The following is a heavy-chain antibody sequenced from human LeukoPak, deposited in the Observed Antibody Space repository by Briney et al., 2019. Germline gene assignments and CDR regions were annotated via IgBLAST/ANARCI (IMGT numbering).Heavy chain of an antibody. J-gene: IGHJ4*02. V-gene: IGHV4-30-2*01. CDR1: GGSISSGGYY. D-gene: IGHD2-15*01. Sequence: SETLSLTYTVSGGSISSGGYYWSWIRQPPGKGLEWIGYIYHSGSTYYNPSLKSRVTISVDTSKNQFSLKLSSVTAADTAVYYCARALRYCSGGSCLPTFDYWGQGTLVTVSS. CDR2: IYHSGST. CDR3: ARALRYCSGGSCLPTFDY.